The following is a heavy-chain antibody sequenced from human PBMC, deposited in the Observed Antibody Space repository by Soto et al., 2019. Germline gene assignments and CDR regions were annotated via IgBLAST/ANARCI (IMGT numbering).Heavy chain of an antibody. CDR2: ISTSGGST. CDR1: GFTFSNYA. Sequence: QPGGSLRLSCAASGFTFSNYAMSWVRQAPGKGLEWVSGISTSGGSTYYADSVKGRFTISRDNSKNTLYLQMNSLRAEDTAVYYCAKDRSITMVRYGMDVWGQGTTVTVSS. V-gene: IGHV3-23*01. CDR3: AKDRSITMVRYGMDV. D-gene: IGHD3-10*01. J-gene: IGHJ6*02.